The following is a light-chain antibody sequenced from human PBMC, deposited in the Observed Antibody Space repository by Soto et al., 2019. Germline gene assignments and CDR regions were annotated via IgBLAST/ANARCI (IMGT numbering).Light chain of an antibody. Sequence: VFTQSLCTVSLPPGERVTLTCRASQSVSSNLAWYQQKPGQAPRLLIDDASNRATGIPARFSGSGSGTDFTLTISSLESEDFAVYYCQQRINWLTSGGGTKVDI. CDR1: QSVSSN. J-gene: IGKJ4*01. CDR2: DAS. CDR3: QQRINWLT. V-gene: IGKV3-11*01.